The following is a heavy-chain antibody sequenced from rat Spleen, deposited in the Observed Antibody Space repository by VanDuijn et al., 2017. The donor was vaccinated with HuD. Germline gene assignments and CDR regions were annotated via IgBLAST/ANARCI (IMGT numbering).Heavy chain of an antibody. CDR3: ARRYDFDY. CDR1: GFTFSDYY. V-gene: IGHV5-29*01. CDR2: ISYDGLNT. J-gene: IGHJ2*01. Sequence: EVQLVESDGGLVQPGRSLKLSCAASGFTFSDYYMAWVRQAPTKGLEWVANISYDGLNTYYRDSVKGRFTISRDNAKSTLYLKMDSLRSEDTATYYCARRYDFDYWGQGVMVTVSS. D-gene: IGHD1-11*01.